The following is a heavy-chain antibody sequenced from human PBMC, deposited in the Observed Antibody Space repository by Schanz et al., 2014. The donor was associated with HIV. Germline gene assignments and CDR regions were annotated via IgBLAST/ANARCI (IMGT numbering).Heavy chain of an antibody. V-gene: IGHV3-30*18. J-gene: IGHJ6*02. CDR2: KSYDGRNK. CDR1: GFTFDSYG. CDR3: AKDRNQYDSRYIGKGNYYYYYGMDV. Sequence: QVQLVESGGGVVQPGRSLRLSCAASGFTFDSYGIHWVRQAPGKGLEWVAVKSYDGRNKKYADSVKGRFTISRDNSKNTLYLQMKSLRPEDTAVYYCAKDRNQYDSRYIGKGNYYYYYGMDVWGQGTTVTVSS. D-gene: IGHD3-22*01.